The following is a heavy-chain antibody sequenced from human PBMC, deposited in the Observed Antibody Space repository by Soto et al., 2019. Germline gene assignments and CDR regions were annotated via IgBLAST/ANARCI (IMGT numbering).Heavy chain of an antibody. CDR1: GYTFTTYY. CDR3: ARAVSTMTAPMEY. J-gene: IGHJ4*02. CDR2: ITPIDGST. V-gene: IGHV1-46*01. Sequence: QVQLVQSGAEVKNPGASVKVSCKASGYTFTTYYMHWLRQARGQGLEWMGSITPIDGSTRYDQKFQDRVTMTRDTSTSTVYMELSSLRSEGTAVYYCARAVSTMTAPMEYWGQGTLVTVSS. D-gene: IGHD4-17*01.